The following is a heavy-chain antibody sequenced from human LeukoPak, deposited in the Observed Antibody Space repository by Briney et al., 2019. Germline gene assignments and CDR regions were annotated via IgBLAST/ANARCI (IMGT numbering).Heavy chain of an antibody. CDR3: ARDSDYSNDFDY. CDR2: ISAYNGNT. Sequence: GASVKVSCKASGGTFSSYAISWVRQAPGQGLEWMGWISAYNGNTNYAQKLQGRVTMTTDTSTSTAYMELRSLRSDDTAVYYCARDSDYSNDFDYWGQGTLVTVSS. CDR1: GGTFSSYA. J-gene: IGHJ4*02. V-gene: IGHV1-18*01. D-gene: IGHD4-11*01.